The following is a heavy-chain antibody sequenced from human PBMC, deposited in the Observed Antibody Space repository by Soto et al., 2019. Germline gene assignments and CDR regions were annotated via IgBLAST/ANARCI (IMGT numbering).Heavy chain of an antibody. Sequence: QVTFKESGPVLVKPTETLTLTCTVSGFSLSTARLGVSWIRQPPGKALEWLAHIFSNDEKSYSTSLKSRLTISKDNSKSQVVLTMTNMDPVDTATYYCARIQGYSSSWYYFDYWGQGTLVTVSS. D-gene: IGHD6-13*01. CDR3: ARIQGYSSSWYYFDY. CDR1: GFSLSTARLG. V-gene: IGHV2-26*01. CDR2: IFSNDEK. J-gene: IGHJ4*02.